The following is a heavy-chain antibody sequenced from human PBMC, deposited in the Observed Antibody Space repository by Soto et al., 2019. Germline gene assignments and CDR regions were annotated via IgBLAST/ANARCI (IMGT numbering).Heavy chain of an antibody. V-gene: IGHV4-59*01. D-gene: IGHD6-13*01. CDR1: GGSISSYY. CDR3: ARGLRQQLVRAFDY. Sequence: SETLSLTCTVSGGSISSYYWSWIRQPPGKGLEWIGYIYYSGSTNYNPSLKSRVTISVDTSKNQFSLKLSSVTAADTAVYYCARGLRQQLVRAFDYWGQGTLVTVSS. CDR2: IYYSGST. J-gene: IGHJ4*02.